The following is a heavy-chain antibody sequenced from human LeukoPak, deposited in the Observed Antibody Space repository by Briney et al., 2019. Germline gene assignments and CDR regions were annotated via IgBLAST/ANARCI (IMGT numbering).Heavy chain of an antibody. CDR3: ARGSGGYDYGWYYYYYMDV. CDR1: GFTFSSYG. CDR2: ISSSGSTI. Sequence: QPGGSLRLSCAASGFTFSSYGMSWVRQAPGKGLEWVSYISSSGSTIYYADSVKGRFTISRDNAKNSLYLQMNSLRAEDTAVYYCARGSGGYDYGWYYYYYMDVWGKGTTVTISS. D-gene: IGHD5-12*01. J-gene: IGHJ6*03. V-gene: IGHV3-48*04.